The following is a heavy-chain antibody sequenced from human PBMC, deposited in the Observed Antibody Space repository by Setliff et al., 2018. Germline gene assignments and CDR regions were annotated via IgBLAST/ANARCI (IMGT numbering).Heavy chain of an antibody. D-gene: IGHD3-22*01. CDR3: ARVHYETSTYSPTLFDH. CDR1: GFTFNRYA. Sequence: PGGSLRLSCAASGFTFNRYAMTWVRQAPGKGLEWVSVIADSGIKTYYADSVKGRFTISRDNSKNTLYLQMHSLRAEDTAVYYCARVHYETSTYSPTLFDHWGQGALVTVSS. J-gene: IGHJ4*02. CDR2: IADSGIKT. V-gene: IGHV3-23*01.